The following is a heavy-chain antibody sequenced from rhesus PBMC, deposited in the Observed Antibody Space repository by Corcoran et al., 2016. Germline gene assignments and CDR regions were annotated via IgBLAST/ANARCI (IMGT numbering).Heavy chain of an antibody. D-gene: IGHD1-1*01. CDR3: ARDLGT. CDR1: VGSIRTSYW. J-gene: IGHJ4*01. CDR2: ISGSGTNT. Sequence: QVPLQESGPGVVKPSETLSLPCAVSVGSIRTSYWWTWIRQPPGKGLEWIGYISGSGTNTNYNPSLKSRVTSSKDTSNTQFSLKLNSVTAADTAVYYCARDLGTWGQGVLVTVSS. V-gene: IGHV4S10*01.